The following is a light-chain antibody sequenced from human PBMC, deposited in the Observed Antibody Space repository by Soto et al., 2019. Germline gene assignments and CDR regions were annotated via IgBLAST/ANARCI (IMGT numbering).Light chain of an antibody. CDR1: QTVSSI. CDR3: QQYNNWPPYT. Sequence: EIALTQSPATLSLSLGDRATLSCRASQTVSSIYVAWYQQKVGQAPRLLIYGASTRATGIPARFSGSGSGTEFTLTISSLQSEDFAVYFCQQYNNWPPYTFGQGTKLEIK. J-gene: IGKJ2*01. V-gene: IGKV3-15*01. CDR2: GAS.